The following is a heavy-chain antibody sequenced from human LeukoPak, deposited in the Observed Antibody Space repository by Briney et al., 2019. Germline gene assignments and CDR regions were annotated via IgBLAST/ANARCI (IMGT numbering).Heavy chain of an antibody. V-gene: IGHV3-23*01. CDR3: ANRYALTFGGVTNP. D-gene: IGHD3-16*01. Sequence: GGSLRLSCAASGFTFSSYAMSWVRQAPGKGLEWVSAISGSGGSTYYADPVKGRFTISRDNSKNTLYLQMNSLRAEDTAVYYCANRYALTFGGVTNPWGQGTLVTVSS. J-gene: IGHJ5*02. CDR1: GFTFSSYA. CDR2: ISGSGGST.